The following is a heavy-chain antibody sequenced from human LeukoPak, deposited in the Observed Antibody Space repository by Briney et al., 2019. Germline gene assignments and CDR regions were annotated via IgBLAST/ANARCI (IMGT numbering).Heavy chain of an antibody. CDR1: GGSFSGYY. D-gene: IGHD1-7*01. Sequence: SETLSLTCAVYGGSFSGYYWSWIRQPPGKGLEWIGEINHSGSTNYNSSLKSRVTISVDTSKNQFSLKLSSVTAADTAVYYCARGRSRNYLYNWFDPWGQGTLVTVSS. CDR2: INHSGST. J-gene: IGHJ5*02. V-gene: IGHV4-34*01. CDR3: ARGRSRNYLYNWFDP.